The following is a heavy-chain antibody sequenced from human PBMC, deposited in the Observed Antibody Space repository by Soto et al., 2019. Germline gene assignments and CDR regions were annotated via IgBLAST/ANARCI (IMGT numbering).Heavy chain of an antibody. V-gene: IGHV5-51*01. D-gene: IGHD5-12*01. Sequence: GESLKISCKDSGDKFTNYWIAWVRQMPGKGLEWMGIIHVGTSDIRYTPSFKGQVTISADKSIRTAYLQWSSLKASDTAMYYCVRMGFSGGGYLSYYYYGMDIWGQGTTVTVSS. CDR3: VRMGFSGGGYLSYYYYGMDI. CDR2: IHVGTSDI. CDR1: GDKFTNYW. J-gene: IGHJ6*02.